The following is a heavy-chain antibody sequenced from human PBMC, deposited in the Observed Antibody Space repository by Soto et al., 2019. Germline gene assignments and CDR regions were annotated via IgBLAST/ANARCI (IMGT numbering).Heavy chain of an antibody. CDR3: ARISGWYHDAFDI. J-gene: IGHJ3*02. CDR2: IYYSGST. D-gene: IGHD6-19*01. Sequence: SETLSLTCTVSGGSISSYYWSWIRQPPGKGLEWIGYIYYSGSTNYNPSLKSRVTISVDTSKNQFSLKLSSVTAADTAVYCCARISGWYHDAFDIWGQGTMVTVSS. CDR1: GGSISSYY. V-gene: IGHV4-59*01.